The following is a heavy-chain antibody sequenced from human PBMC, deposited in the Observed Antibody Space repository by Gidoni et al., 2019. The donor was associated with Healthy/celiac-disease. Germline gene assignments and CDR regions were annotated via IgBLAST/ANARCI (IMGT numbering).Heavy chain of an antibody. Sequence: QVQLVQSGAEVKKPGSSVKVSCKASGGTFSSYAISWVRQAPGQGLEWMGRIIPILGIANYAQKFQGRVTITADKSTSTAYMELSSLRSEDTAVYYCARVEGDLRYQLTYWGQGTLVTVSS. J-gene: IGHJ4*02. V-gene: IGHV1-69*04. CDR2: IIPILGIA. CDR1: GGTFSSYA. D-gene: IGHD4-17*01. CDR3: ARVEGDLRYQLTY.